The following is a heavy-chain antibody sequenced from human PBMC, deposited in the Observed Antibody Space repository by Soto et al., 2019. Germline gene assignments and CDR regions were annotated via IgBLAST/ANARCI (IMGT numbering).Heavy chain of an antibody. Sequence: EVQLVESGGGLVKPGGSLRLSCAASGFTFSSYSMNWFRQAPGKGREWVSSISSSSSYIYYADSVKGRFTISRGNAKNSLYLQMNSLRAEDTAVYYCARDLTTVHWYFDLWGRGTLVTVSS. D-gene: IGHD4-17*01. CDR1: GFTFSSYS. J-gene: IGHJ2*01. CDR2: ISSSSSYI. V-gene: IGHV3-21*01. CDR3: ARDLTTVHWYFDL.